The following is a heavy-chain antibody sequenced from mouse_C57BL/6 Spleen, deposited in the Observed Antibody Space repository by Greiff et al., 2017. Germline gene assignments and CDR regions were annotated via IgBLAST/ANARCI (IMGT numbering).Heavy chain of an antibody. CDR1: GYAFSSSW. CDR3: ARKRDMQGFAY. J-gene: IGHJ3*01. D-gene: IGHD6-5*01. V-gene: IGHV1-82*01. Sequence: VQLQQSGPELVKPGASVKISCKASGYAFSSSWMNWVKQRPGKGLEWIGRIYPGDGDTNYNGKFKGKATLTADKSSSTAYMQLSSLTSEDSAVYFCARKRDMQGFAYWGQGTLVTVSA. CDR2: IYPGDGDT.